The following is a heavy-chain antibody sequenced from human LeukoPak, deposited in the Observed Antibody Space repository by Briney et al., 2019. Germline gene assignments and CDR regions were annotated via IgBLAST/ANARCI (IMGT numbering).Heavy chain of an antibody. V-gene: IGHV3-48*04. CDR1: GFTFSSYS. J-gene: IGHJ4*02. D-gene: IGHD1-7*01. Sequence: GGSLRLSCAASGFTFSSYSMNWVRQAPGKGLEWVSYISSSSSTIYYADSVKGRFTISRDNAKNSLYLQMNSLRAEDTAVYYCAREVSLHWDSGVDYWAREPWSPSPQ. CDR2: ISSSSSTI. CDR3: AREVSLHWDSGVDY.